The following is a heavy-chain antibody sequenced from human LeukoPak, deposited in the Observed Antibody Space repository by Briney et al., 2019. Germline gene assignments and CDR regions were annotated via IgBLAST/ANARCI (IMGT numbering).Heavy chain of an antibody. CDR3: ARSSSGGVGLEY. V-gene: IGHV4-34*01. J-gene: IGHJ4*02. CDR2: IQTPGNSGST. CDR1: SGSLSGYY. Sequence: SETLSLTCAVYSGSLSGYYWTWIRQPPGKGLEWIGEIQTPGNSGSTKYNPSLRTRVTMSVDASKTQFTLTTSSVPAAATAVYYCARSSSGGVGLEYWGQGTLVTVSS. D-gene: IGHD3-3*01.